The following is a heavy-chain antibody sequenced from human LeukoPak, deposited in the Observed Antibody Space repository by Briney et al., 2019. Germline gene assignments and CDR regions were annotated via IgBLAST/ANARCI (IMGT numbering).Heavy chain of an antibody. CDR1: GGSTSSYS. Sequence: SETLSLTCTVSGGSTSSYSWSWIRQPPGKGLGWIGFIYYSVSTNYNPSLKSRVTISVDTSKNQFSLKLSSVTAADTAVYYCSRHAKTYYGSGSYSTNFDYWGQGTLVTVSS. CDR2: IYYSVST. CDR3: SRHAKTYYGSGSYSTNFDY. J-gene: IGHJ4*02. V-gene: IGHV4-59*08. D-gene: IGHD3-10*01.